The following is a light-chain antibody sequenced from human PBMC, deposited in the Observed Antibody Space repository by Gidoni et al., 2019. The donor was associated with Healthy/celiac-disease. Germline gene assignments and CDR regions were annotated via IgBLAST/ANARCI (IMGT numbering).Light chain of an antibody. Sequence: DIQLTQSPSFLSASVGDRVTITCRASQGISSYLAWYQQKPGKAPKLLIYAASTLQSGVPSRFSGSGSGTEFTLTISSLQPEDFATYYCQQLSSYPRTFXQXTKVEIK. CDR2: AAS. CDR3: QQLSSYPRT. V-gene: IGKV1-9*01. CDR1: QGISSY. J-gene: IGKJ1*01.